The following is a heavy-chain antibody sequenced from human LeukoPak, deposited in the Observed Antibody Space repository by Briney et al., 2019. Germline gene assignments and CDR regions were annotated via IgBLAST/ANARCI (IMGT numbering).Heavy chain of an antibody. CDR1: GFTFSSYS. CDR3: ARFVSGYGDY. D-gene: IGHD5-12*01. J-gene: IGHJ4*02. V-gene: IGHV3-21*01. CDR2: ISSSSSYI. Sequence: GGSLRLTCAASGFTFSSYSMNWVRQAPGKGLEWVSSISSSSSYIYYADSVKGRFTISRDNAKNSLYLQMNSLRAEDTAVYYCARFVSGYGDYWGQGTLVTVSS.